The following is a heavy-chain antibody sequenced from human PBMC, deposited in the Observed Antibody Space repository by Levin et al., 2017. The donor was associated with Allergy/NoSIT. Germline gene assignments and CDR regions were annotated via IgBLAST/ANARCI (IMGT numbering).Heavy chain of an antibody. CDR3: ARSLGSYYYYYGMDV. CDR1: GFTFSSYS. V-gene: IGHV3-21*01. J-gene: IGHJ6*02. CDR2: ISSSSSYI. D-gene: IGHD7-27*01. Sequence: ETLSLTCAASGFTFSSYSMNWVRQAPGKGLEWVSSISSSSSYIYYADSVKGRFTISRDNAKNSLYLQMNSLRAEDTAVYYCARSLGSYYYYYGMDVWGQGTTVTVSS.